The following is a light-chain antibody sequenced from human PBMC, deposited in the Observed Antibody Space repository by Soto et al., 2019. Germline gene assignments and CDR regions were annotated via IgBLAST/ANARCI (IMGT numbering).Light chain of an antibody. CDR2: EVS. Sequence: QSALTQPPSASGSPGQSVTISCTGTSSDIGNNNYVSWYQQHPGKAPKLMIYEVSKRPSGVPDRFSGSKSGNTASLTVSGLQAEDEADYYCRSYGGNWVFGGGTKVTVL. J-gene: IGLJ3*02. CDR3: RSYGGNWV. V-gene: IGLV2-8*01. CDR1: SSDIGNNNY.